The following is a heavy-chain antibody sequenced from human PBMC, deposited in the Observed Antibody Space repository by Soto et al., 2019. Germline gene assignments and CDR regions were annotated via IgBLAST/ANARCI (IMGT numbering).Heavy chain of an antibody. J-gene: IGHJ4*02. CDR1: GGSISSGGYY. Sequence: SETLSLTCTVSGGSISSGGYYWSWIRQHPGKGLEWIGYIYYSGSTYYNPSLKSRVTISVDTSKNQFSLKLSSVTAADTAVYYCATSETAYCGGDCYSGGGFDYWGQGTLVTVSS. V-gene: IGHV4-31*03. CDR2: IYYSGST. D-gene: IGHD2-21*02. CDR3: ATSETAYCGGDCYSGGGFDY.